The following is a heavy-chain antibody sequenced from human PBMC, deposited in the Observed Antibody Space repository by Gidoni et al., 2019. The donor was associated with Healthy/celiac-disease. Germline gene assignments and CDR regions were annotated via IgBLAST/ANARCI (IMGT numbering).Heavy chain of an antibody. CDR3: ARETADHWFDP. CDR1: GGSISSSSYY. J-gene: IGHJ5*02. V-gene: IGHV4-39*01. Sequence: QLQLQESGPGLVKPSATLSLPCTVSGGSISSSSYYWGWIRQPPGKGLEWIGSSYYSGSTYYNPSLKSRVTISVDTSKNQFSLKLSSVTAADTAVYYCARETADHWFDPWGQGTLVTVSS. CDR2: SYYSGST.